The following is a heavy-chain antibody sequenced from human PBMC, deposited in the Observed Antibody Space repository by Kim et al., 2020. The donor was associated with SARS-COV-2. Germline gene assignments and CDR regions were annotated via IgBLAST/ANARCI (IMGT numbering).Heavy chain of an antibody. D-gene: IGHD2-21*01. CDR2: INTNTGNP. V-gene: IGHV7-4-1*02. CDR1: GYTFTSYA. Sequence: ASVKVSCKASGYTFTSYAMNWVRQAPGQGLEWMGWINTNTGNPTYAQGFTGRFVFSLDTSVSTAYLQISSLKAEDTAVYYCARDRQVFVIRSTPDFDYWGQGTLVTVSS. CDR3: ARDRQVFVIRSTPDFDY. J-gene: IGHJ4*02.